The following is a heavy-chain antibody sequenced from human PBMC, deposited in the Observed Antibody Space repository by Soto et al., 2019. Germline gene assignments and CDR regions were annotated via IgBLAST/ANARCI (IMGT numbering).Heavy chain of an antibody. J-gene: IGHJ4*02. CDR3: ARTSGYYDSSGYYYYFDY. V-gene: IGHV4-4*07. Sequence: PSETLSLTCTVSGGSISSYYWSWIRQPAGKGLEWIGRIYTSGSTNYNPSLKSRVTMSVDTSKNQFSLKLSSVTAADTAVYYCARTSGYYDSSGYYYYFDYWGQGTLVTVSS. CDR1: GGSISSYY. CDR2: IYTSGST. D-gene: IGHD3-22*01.